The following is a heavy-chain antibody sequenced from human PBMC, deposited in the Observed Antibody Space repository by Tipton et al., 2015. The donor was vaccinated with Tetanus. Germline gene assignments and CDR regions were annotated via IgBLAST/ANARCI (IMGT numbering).Heavy chain of an antibody. CDR1: GGSIRGGTFY. V-gene: IGHV4-39*01. J-gene: IGHJ4*02. CDR2: IYESGDT. Sequence: TLSLTCTVSGGSIRGGTFYWGWIRQPPGKGLGWIGSIYESGDTYYIPSLKSQVTISVDTSKNQFSLNLNSMAAADTGVYYCARHQSGYFTPFDYWGQGNLVTVSS. D-gene: IGHD3-3*01. CDR3: ARHQSGYFTPFDY.